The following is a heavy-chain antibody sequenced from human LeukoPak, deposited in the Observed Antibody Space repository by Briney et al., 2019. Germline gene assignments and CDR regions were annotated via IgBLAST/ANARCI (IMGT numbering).Heavy chain of an antibody. CDR3: ARDPYSSSWYSNPNFDY. Sequence: ASVKVSCKASGYTFTSYGISWVRRAPGQGLEWMGWISAYNGNTNYAQKLQGRVTMTTDTSTSTAYMELRSLRSDDTAVYYCARDPYSSSWYSNPNFDYWGQGTLVTVSS. D-gene: IGHD6-13*01. J-gene: IGHJ4*02. CDR2: ISAYNGNT. CDR1: GYTFTSYG. V-gene: IGHV1-18*01.